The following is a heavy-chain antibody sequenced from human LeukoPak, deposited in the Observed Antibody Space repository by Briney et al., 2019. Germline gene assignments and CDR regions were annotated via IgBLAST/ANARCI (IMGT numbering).Heavy chain of an antibody. V-gene: IGHV3-23*01. CDR2: ISGSGGST. D-gene: IGHD5-18*01. CDR1: GFTFSSYA. J-gene: IGHJ4*02. CDR3: ASRGYTYGYGQDY. Sequence: GGSLRLSCAASGFTFSSYAMSWVRQAPGKGLEWVSAISGSGGSTYYADSVKGRFTISRDNSKNTLYLQMNGLRAEDTAVYYCASRGYTYGYGQDYWGQGTLVTVSS.